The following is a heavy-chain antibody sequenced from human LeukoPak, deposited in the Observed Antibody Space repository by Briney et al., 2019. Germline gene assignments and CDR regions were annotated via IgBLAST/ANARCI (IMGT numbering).Heavy chain of an antibody. V-gene: IGHV4-59*01. D-gene: IGHD1-26*01. CDR1: GGSISSYY. CDR2: IYYSGST. J-gene: IGHJ6*02. CDR3: ARDTRDYYGIDV. Sequence: PSETLSLTCTVSGGSISSYYWSWIRQPPGKGLEWIGYIYYSGSTNYNPSLKSRVTISVDTSKNQFSLKLSSVTAADTAVYYCARDTRDYYGIDVWGQGTTVTVSS.